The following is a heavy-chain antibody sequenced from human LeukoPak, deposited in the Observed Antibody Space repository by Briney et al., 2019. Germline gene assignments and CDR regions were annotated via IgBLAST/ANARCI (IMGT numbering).Heavy chain of an antibody. Sequence: GESLKISCKGSGYNFATYWIGWVRQMPGKGLEWMGTIYPGDSDTKYSPSFQGQVTISADKSISTAYLQWSSLKASDTAMYYCARGGDYYGSGNYYHRGGPGTDYWGQGTLVTVSS. D-gene: IGHD3-10*01. V-gene: IGHV5-51*01. CDR3: ARGGDYYGSGNYYHRGGPGTDY. J-gene: IGHJ4*02. CDR2: IYPGDSDT. CDR1: GYNFATYW.